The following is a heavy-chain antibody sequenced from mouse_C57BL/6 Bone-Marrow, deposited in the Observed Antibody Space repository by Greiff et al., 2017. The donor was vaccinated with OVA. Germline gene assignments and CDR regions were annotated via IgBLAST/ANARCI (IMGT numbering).Heavy chain of an antibody. J-gene: IGHJ2*01. CDR3: ARKDYGSSSPYFDY. CDR2: IHPNSGST. CDR1: GYTFTSYW. V-gene: IGHV1-64*01. D-gene: IGHD1-1*01. Sequence: VQLQQPGAELVKPGASVKLSCKASGYTFTSYWMHWVKQRPGQGLEWIGMIHPNSGSTNYNEKFKSKATLTVDKSSSTAYMQLSSLTSEDSAVYYCARKDYGSSSPYFDYWGQGTTLTVSS.